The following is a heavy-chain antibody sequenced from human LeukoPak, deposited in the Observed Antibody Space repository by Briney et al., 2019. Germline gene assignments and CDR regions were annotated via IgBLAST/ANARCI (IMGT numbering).Heavy chain of an antibody. CDR1: GGSISSYY. Sequence: PSETLSLTCTVSGGSISSYYWSWIRQPAGKGLEWIGRIYTSGSANYNPSLESRVTMSVDTSKNQFSLKLSSVTAADTAVYYCARDDCSSTSCRGGYYYYYMDVWGKGTTVTVSS. CDR2: IYTSGSA. V-gene: IGHV4-4*07. CDR3: ARDDCSSTSCRGGYYYYYMDV. D-gene: IGHD2-2*01. J-gene: IGHJ6*03.